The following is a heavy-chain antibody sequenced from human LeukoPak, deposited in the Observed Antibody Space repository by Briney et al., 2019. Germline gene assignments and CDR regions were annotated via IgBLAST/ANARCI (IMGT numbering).Heavy chain of an antibody. CDR1: GFSFNSYA. CDR3: AKDSSAWYFYFDS. V-gene: IGHV3-23*01. CDR2: ISGLGDKQ. J-gene: IGHJ4*01. D-gene: IGHD6-13*01. Sequence: GGSLRLSCAGSGFSFNSYALHWVRQAPGKGLEWVSGISGLGDKQYYADSVRGRFTISRDNSKNTVYLDMNSLRVEETGIYYCAKDSSAWYFYFDSWGQGTPVTVSS.